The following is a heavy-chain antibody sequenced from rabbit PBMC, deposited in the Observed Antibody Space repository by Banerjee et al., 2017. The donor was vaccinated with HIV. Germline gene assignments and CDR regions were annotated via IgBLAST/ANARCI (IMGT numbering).Heavy chain of an antibody. Sequence: EQLVESGGGLVQPEGSLTLTCTASGFSFSNKAVMCWVRQAPGKGLEWIACINAITGRAVYATWAKGRFTFSKTSSTTVTLQMTSLTAADTATYFCARDLIAVIGWNFNLWGPGTLVTVS. CDR3: ARDLIAVIGWNFNL. CDR1: GFSFSNKAV. J-gene: IGHJ4*01. D-gene: IGHD1-1*01. CDR2: INAITGRA. V-gene: IGHV1S45*01.